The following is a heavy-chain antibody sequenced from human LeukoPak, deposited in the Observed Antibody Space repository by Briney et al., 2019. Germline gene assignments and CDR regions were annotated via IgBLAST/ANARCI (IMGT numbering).Heavy chain of an antibody. D-gene: IGHD2-2*01. CDR2: ISPSSDYI. CDR1: GFTFRSYG. Sequence: GGSLRLSCAASGFTFRSYGMHWVRQAPGKGLEWVSSISPSSDYISYADSVRGRFTISRDNAKNSLYLQMNSLRAEDTAVYYCARGRGCSSMSCYPDYWGQGTLVTVSS. CDR3: ARGRGCSSMSCYPDY. J-gene: IGHJ4*02. V-gene: IGHV3-21*01.